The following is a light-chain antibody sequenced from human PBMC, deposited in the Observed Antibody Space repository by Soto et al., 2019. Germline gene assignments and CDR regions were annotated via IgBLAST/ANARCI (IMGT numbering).Light chain of an antibody. Sequence: QLVLTQPPSASGSPGQSVTISCTGSSSDVGGYNYVSWYQQHPGQAPKLMIYEVSMRPSGVPDRFSGSKSGNTASLTVSGLQAEDEADYYCSSFAGSNNFEVVFGGGTKLTVL. CDR1: SSDVGGYNY. CDR2: EVS. CDR3: SSFAGSNNFEVV. V-gene: IGLV2-8*01. J-gene: IGLJ2*01.